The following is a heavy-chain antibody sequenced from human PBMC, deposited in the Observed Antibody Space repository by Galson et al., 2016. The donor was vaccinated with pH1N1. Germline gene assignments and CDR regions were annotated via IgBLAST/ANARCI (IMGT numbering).Heavy chain of an antibody. Sequence: SLRLSCAASELLVTDRFMSWVRQAPGKRPEWVSTIYPRGTTYYADFAEGRFTISRDTSKNMLFLHMHALRAEDTALYYCSFAMVLNGADHWGQGTLVPVSS. CDR1: ELLVTDRF. CDR3: SFAMVLNGADH. CDR2: IYPRGTT. J-gene: IGHJ5*02. V-gene: IGHV3-53*01. D-gene: IGHD4/OR15-4a*01.